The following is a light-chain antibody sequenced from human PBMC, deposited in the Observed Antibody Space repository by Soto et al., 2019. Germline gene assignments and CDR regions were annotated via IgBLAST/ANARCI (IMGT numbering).Light chain of an antibody. CDR1: QSVSSN. CDR2: GAS. V-gene: IGKV3-15*01. CDR3: QQYNYWPPIT. Sequence: EIVMTQSLATLSVSPGERATLSCRASQSVSSNLAWYQQKPGQAPRLLTYGASTRATGIPARFSGSGSGTEFTLTISSLQSEDFAVYYCQQYNYWPPITFGQGTRLEIK. J-gene: IGKJ5*01.